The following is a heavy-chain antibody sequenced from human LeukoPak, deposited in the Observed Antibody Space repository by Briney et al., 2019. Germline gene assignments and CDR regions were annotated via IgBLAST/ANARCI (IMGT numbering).Heavy chain of an antibody. CDR2: IYTSGST. V-gene: IGHV4-61*02. CDR3: AGDSGDYDILTGYHYNWFDP. J-gene: IGHJ5*02. D-gene: IGHD3-9*01. Sequence: SETLSLTCTVSGGSISSGSYYWSWIRQPAGKGLEWIGRIYTSGSTNYNPSLKSRVTISVDTSKNQCSLKLSSVTAADTAVYYCAGDSGDYDILTGYHYNWFDPWGQGTLVTVSS. CDR1: GGSISSGSYY.